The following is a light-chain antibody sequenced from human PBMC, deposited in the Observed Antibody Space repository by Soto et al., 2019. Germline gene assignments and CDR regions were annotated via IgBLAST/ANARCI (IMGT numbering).Light chain of an antibody. V-gene: IGKV1-5*03. Sequence: DIQMTHSPSTLSASVGDRVTITCRASQSISTWLAWYQQKPGKAPKLLIYKASSLESGVPSRFSGSGSGTEFTLTINSLQPDDFATYYCQQYNTYPLTFGGGTTVEIK. CDR2: KAS. J-gene: IGKJ4*01. CDR3: QQYNTYPLT. CDR1: QSISTW.